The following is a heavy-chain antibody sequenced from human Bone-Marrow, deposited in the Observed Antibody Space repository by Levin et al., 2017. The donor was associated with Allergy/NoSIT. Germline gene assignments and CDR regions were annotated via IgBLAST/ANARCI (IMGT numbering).Heavy chain of an antibody. D-gene: IGHD2-15*01. CDR1: GFTFIDYW. V-gene: IGHV3-7*01. CDR3: ARDLALRTPGGMHY. CDR2: INQDGSEK. J-gene: IGHJ4*02. Sequence: GGSLRLSCAASGFTFIDYWMTWVRQAPGKGLEWVANINQDGSEKYYVDSVKGRFTISRDNAKNSLYLQMNSLRAEDTAVYYCARDLALRTPGGMHYWGPGTLVTVSS.